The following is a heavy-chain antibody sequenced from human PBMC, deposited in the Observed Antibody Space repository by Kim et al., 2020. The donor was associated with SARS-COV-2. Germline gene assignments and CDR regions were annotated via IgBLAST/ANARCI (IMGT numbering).Heavy chain of an antibody. CDR2: IYSGGST. CDR1: GFTVSSNY. CDR3: ASLNSGTADY. V-gene: IGHV3-66*01. J-gene: IGHJ4*02. Sequence: GGSLRLSCAASGFTVSSNYMSWVRQAPGKGLEWVSVIYSGGSTYYADSVKGRFTISRDNSKNTLYLQMNSLSAEDTAVYYCASLNSGTADYWGQGNLVTVSS. D-gene: IGHD1-1*01.